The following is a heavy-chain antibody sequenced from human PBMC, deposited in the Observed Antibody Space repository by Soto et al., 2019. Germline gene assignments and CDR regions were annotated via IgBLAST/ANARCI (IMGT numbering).Heavy chain of an antibody. V-gene: IGHV1-24*01. CDR3: ATYSLIWGSYRYTLYYFDY. CDR2: FDPEDGET. Sequence: ASVKVSCKVSGYTLTELSMHWVRQAPGKGLEWMGGFDPEDGETIYAQKFQGRVTMTEDTSTDTADMELSSLRSEDTAVYYCATYSLIWGSYRYTLYYFDYWGQGTLVTVSS. J-gene: IGHJ4*02. CDR1: GYTLTELS. D-gene: IGHD3-16*02.